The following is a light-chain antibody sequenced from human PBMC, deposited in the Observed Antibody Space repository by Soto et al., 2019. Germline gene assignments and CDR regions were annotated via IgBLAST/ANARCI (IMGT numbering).Light chain of an antibody. CDR2: DAS. V-gene: IGKV3-11*01. J-gene: IGKJ1*01. Sequence: EIVLTQSPPTLSLSPGERATISCRASRSVSSYLAWYQQKPGQAPRLLIYDASNRATGIPARFSGSGSGTDFTLTISSLEPEDFAVYYCQQRSNWPPTFGQGTKVEIK. CDR3: QQRSNWPPT. CDR1: RSVSSY.